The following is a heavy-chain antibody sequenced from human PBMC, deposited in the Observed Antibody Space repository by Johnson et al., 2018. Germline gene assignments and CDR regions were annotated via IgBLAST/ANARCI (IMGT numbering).Heavy chain of an antibody. D-gene: IGHD2-15*01. Sequence: VQLVETGGGVVQPGRSLRLSCAASGFTFSSYGMHWVRQAPGKGLEWVAVISYDGSNKYYVDSVKGRFTVSRDNAKNSLYLQMNSLRAEETAVYYCALVGSSYYYGLDVWGQGTTVTVSS. V-gene: IGHV3-30*03. J-gene: IGHJ6*02. CDR3: ALVGSSYYYGLDV. CDR2: ISYDGSNK. CDR1: GFTFSSYG.